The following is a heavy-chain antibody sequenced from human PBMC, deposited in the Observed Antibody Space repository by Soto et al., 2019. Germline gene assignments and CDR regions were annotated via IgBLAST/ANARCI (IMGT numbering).Heavy chain of an antibody. V-gene: IGHV3-33*01. D-gene: IGHD6-19*01. Sequence: AGGSLRLSCAASGFTFSSYGMHWVRQAPGKGLEWVAVIWYDGSNKYYADSVKGRVTMTTDTSTSTAYMELRSLRSDDTAVYYCARGGKYSSGWYGTNFDYWGQGTLVTVSS. J-gene: IGHJ4*02. CDR3: ARGGKYSSGWYGTNFDY. CDR1: GFTFSSYG. CDR2: IWYDGSNK.